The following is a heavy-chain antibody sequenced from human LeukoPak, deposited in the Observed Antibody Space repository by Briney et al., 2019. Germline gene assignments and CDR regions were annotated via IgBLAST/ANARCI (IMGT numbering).Heavy chain of an antibody. CDR2: IRSKAYGGTT. D-gene: IGHD3-3*01. Sequence: GGSLRLSCTASGFTFGDYAMSWVRQAPGKGLEWVGFIRSKAYGGTTEYAASVKGRFTISRDDSKSIAYLQMNSLKTEDTAVYYCTSTYDFWSGYPYLGYWGQGTLVTVSS. CDR1: GFTFGDYA. CDR3: TSTYDFWSGYPYLGY. V-gene: IGHV3-49*04. J-gene: IGHJ4*02.